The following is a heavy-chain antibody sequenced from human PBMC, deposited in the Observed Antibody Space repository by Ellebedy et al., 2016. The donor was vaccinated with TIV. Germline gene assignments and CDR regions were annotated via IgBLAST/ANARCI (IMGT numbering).Heavy chain of an antibody. CDR2: ISRNGGGT. Sequence: PGGSLRLSCAASGFTFSIYAMGWVRRAPGKGLEWVSTISRNGGGTYYAGSVEGRFTISSDNSNNTLWLQMSGLRAEDTARYFCAKDLGIERQWGFDYWGQGTLVTVSS. CDR3: AKDLGIERQWGFDY. CDR1: GFTFSIYA. D-gene: IGHD1-26*01. V-gene: IGHV3-23*01. J-gene: IGHJ4*02.